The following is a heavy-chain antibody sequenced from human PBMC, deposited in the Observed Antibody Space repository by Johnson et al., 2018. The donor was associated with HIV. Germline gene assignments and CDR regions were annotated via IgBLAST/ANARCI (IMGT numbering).Heavy chain of an antibody. CDR1: GFIFSTYS. V-gene: IGHV3-48*01. CDR3: ARSQVAATSEGAFDI. CDR2: ISGSTDTI. J-gene: IGHJ3*02. Sequence: VQLVESGGGVVYPGESLRLSSAASGFIFSTYSMNWVRQAPGKGLEWVSYISGSTDTIYYADSVKGRFTISRDNSKNTLYLQMNSLGAEDTAVYYCARSQVAATSEGAFDIWGQGTMVTVSS. D-gene: IGHD2-15*01.